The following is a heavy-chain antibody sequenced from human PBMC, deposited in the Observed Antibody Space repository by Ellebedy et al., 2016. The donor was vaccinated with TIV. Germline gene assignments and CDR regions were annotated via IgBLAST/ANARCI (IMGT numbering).Heavy chain of an antibody. D-gene: IGHD2-2*01. V-gene: IGHV1-69*04. CDR2: IIPLLGIA. Sequence: AASVKVSCKAYGGTLRSYGISWVRQAPGLGLEWMGRIIPLLGIADYAQKFQGRVTITADKSTSTAYMDLSSLRSEDTAMYYCARHHEDIVEVPAALDYWGQGTLVTVSS. CDR3: ARHHEDIVEVPAALDY. CDR1: GGTLRSYG. J-gene: IGHJ4*02.